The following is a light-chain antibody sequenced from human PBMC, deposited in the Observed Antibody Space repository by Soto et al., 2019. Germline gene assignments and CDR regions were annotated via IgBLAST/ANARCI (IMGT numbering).Light chain of an antibody. Sequence: EIVLTQSPGTLSLSPGERATLSCRASQSISSGYLAWYQQKPGQAPRLLIYATSRRATGIPDRFSGSGSGTDFTLSLSRLEPEDFAVYYCQLHGSSLPYTFGLGTQLEIK. J-gene: IGKJ2*01. CDR1: QSISSGY. V-gene: IGKV3-20*01. CDR2: ATS. CDR3: QLHGSSLPYT.